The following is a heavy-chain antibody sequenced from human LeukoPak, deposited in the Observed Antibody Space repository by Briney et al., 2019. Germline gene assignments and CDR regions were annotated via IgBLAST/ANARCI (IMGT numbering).Heavy chain of an antibody. Sequence: PSETLSLTCAVSGDSISGYYWSWIRQPPGKGLEWISDIYYTGSTNFSPSFKSRVTISVDTSKNQFSLKLSSVTAADAAVYYCARGSNGVVAGTFDCWGQGTLVTVSS. CDR3: ARGSNGVVAGTFDC. V-gene: IGHV4-59*01. CDR1: GDSISGYY. CDR2: IYYTGST. D-gene: IGHD2-15*01. J-gene: IGHJ4*02.